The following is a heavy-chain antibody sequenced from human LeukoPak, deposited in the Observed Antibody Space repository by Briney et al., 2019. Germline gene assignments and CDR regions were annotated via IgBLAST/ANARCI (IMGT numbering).Heavy chain of an antibody. J-gene: IGHJ6*02. CDR2: FDPEDGET. CDR1: GYTLIELS. D-gene: IGHD2-2*01. V-gene: IGHV1-24*01. Sequence: ASVKVSCKVSGYTLIELSMHWVRQARGKGLEWMGGFDPEDGETIDAQKFQGRVTMTEDTSTDTAYMELNSLRSDDTAVYYCATDPGETVPAAKGPRGDYCYGMDVWGQGTTVTVSS. CDR3: ATDPGETVPAAKGPRGDYCYGMDV.